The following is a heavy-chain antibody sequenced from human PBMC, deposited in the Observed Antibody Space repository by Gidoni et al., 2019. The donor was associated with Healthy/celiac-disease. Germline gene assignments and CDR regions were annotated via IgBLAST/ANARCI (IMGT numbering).Heavy chain of an antibody. J-gene: IGHJ3*02. V-gene: IGHV4-61*02. D-gene: IGHD3-3*01. CDR2: FYTSGST. CDR3: ARFIFGVVHDAFDI. CDR1: GGSIISGSYY. Sequence: QVQLQESGPGLVKPSQTLSLTCPVPGGSIISGSYYWSWIRQPAGKGLEWIGRFYTSGSTNYNPSLKSRVTISVDTSKNQFSLKLSSVTAADTAVYYCARFIFGVVHDAFDIWGQGTMVTVSS.